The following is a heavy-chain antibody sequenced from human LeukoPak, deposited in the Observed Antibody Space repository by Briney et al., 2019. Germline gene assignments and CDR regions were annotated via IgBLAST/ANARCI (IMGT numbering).Heavy chain of an antibody. Sequence: GGSLRLSCAASGFTFSGSGMHWVRQAPGKGLEWVAVIWYDGSNKYYADSVKGRFTISRDNSKNTLYLQTNSLRAEDTAVYYCARGPSPGYSSSWTPFDYWGQGTLVNVSS. D-gene: IGHD6-13*01. V-gene: IGHV3-33*01. CDR3: ARGPSPGYSSSWTPFDY. J-gene: IGHJ4*02. CDR2: IWYDGSNK. CDR1: GFTFSGSG.